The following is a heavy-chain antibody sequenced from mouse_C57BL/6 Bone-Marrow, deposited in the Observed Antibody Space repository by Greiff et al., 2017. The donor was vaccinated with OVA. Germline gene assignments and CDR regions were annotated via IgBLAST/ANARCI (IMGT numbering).Heavy chain of an antibody. CDR1: GFTFTSYW. CDR2: IDPSDSYS. V-gene: IGHV1-50*01. J-gene: IGHJ1*03. CDR3: ARNDYDGSSPDWYVDV. Sequence: VQLQQPGAELVKPGASVTLSCTASGFTFTSYWMHWVQQRPGQGLAWLGEIDPSDSYSNYHQKLTGKATLTVDTSSSTAYMLLSGLTAEDAAVYYWARNDYDGSSPDWYVDVWGTGTTVTVSA. D-gene: IGHD1-1*01.